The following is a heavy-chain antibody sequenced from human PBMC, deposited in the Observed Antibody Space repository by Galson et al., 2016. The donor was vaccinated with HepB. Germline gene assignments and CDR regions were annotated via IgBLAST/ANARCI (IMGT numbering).Heavy chain of an antibody. CDR1: GSTFGDYY. V-gene: IGHV3-11*01. CDR2: ISTSGGTA. D-gene: IGHD3-16*01. Sequence: SLRLSCAGSGSTFGDYYISWIRQSPERGLEHISLISTSGGTANYIDSVKGRFTISRDNTKNSLHLQMDSLTSDDTAVYYCTRDHYYGSAFWGRGTLVTVSS. J-gene: IGHJ4*02. CDR3: TRDHYYGSAF.